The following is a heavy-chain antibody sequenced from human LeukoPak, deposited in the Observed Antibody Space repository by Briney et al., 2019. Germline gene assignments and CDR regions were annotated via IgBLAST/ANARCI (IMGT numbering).Heavy chain of an antibody. V-gene: IGHV4-38-2*02. CDR3: ARANYYDSSGYSRGAFDV. D-gene: IGHD3-22*01. Sequence: SETLSLTCSVSGYSVSSGFYWGWIRQPPGKGLEWIGTIFHSGSTYYNPSLKSRVTISVDTSKNQFSLKPSSVTAADTAVYYCARANYYDSSGYSRGAFDVWAQGTMVTVSS. CDR1: GYSVSSGFY. CDR2: IFHSGST. J-gene: IGHJ3*01.